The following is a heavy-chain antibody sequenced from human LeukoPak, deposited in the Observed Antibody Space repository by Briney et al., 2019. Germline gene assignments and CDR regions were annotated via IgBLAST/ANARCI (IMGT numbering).Heavy chain of an antibody. D-gene: IGHD6-6*01. J-gene: IGHJ4*02. V-gene: IGHV3-21*01. Sequence: GGSLRLSCAASGFTLSSYSMNWVRQAPGRGLEWVSSISSSSSYIYYADSVNGRFTISRDNAENSLYLQMNSLRAEDTAVYYCARGSPSDYWGQGTLVTVSS. CDR2: ISSSSSYI. CDR1: GFTLSSYS. CDR3: ARGSPSDY.